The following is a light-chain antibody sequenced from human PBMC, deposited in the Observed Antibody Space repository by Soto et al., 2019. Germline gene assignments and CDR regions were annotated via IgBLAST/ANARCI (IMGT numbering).Light chain of an antibody. V-gene: IGKV1-5*01. CDR2: DAS. Sequence: DIQMTQSPSTLSASVRDRVTITCRASQTISSWLAWYQQKPGEAPKLLIYDASALPRGVPSRFSGSGSGTKFTLTIASLQPDDFATYYCQQYETFSGTFGPGTKVDIK. CDR1: QTISSW. CDR3: QQYETFSGT. J-gene: IGKJ1*01.